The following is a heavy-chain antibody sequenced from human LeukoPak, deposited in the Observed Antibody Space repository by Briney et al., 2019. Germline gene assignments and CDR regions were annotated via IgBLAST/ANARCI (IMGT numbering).Heavy chain of an antibody. D-gene: IGHD5-12*01. CDR3: ARMYSSGYYGDYFDY. CDR2: IWYDGSNK. V-gene: IGHV3-33*01. Sequence: PGGSLRLSCAASGFTFSSYGMHWVRQAPGKGLEWVAVIWYDGSNKYYADSVKGRFTISRDNSKNTLYLQMNSLRAEDTAVYYCARMYSSGYYGDYFDYWGQGNLVSVSS. J-gene: IGHJ4*02. CDR1: GFTFSSYG.